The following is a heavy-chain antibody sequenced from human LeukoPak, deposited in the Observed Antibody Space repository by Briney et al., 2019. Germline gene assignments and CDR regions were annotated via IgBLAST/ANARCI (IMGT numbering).Heavy chain of an antibody. CDR3: ARGVPTGIDYFDY. CDR1: GFTFSSYW. D-gene: IGHD1-1*01. CDR2: IKQDGSDK. J-gene: IGHJ4*02. V-gene: IGHV3-7*01. Sequence: GSRRLSCAASGFTFSSYWMTWVRQAPGKGLEWVANIKQDGSDKYYVDSVKGPFAISTDNAQNSLYMQKNNLRAEDTAVYYCARGVPTGIDYFDYWGQGTLVTVSS.